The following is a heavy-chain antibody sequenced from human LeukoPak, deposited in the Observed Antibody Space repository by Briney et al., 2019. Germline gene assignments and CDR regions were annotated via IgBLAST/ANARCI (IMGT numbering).Heavy chain of an antibody. CDR2: MNPNSGNT. Sequence: ASVKVSCKASGYTFTSYDINWVRQATGQGLGWMGWMNPNSGNTGYAQKFQGRVTMTRNTSISTAYMELNSLRSEDTAVYYCARVNYDILTGLDYWGQGTLVTVSS. D-gene: IGHD3-9*01. V-gene: IGHV1-8*01. CDR1: GYTFTSYD. CDR3: ARVNYDILTGLDY. J-gene: IGHJ4*02.